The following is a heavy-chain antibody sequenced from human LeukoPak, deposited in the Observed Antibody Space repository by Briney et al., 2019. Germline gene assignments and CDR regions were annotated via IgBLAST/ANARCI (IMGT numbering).Heavy chain of an antibody. Sequence: PGGSLRLSCAASGFTFDDYAMHWVRQAPGKGLEWVAGISWSSGNIGYADFVKGRFTISRDNADNSLHLQMNSLRTEDTALYFCARDTWRRAFNYGMDVWGQGTTVAVSS. J-gene: IGHJ6*02. CDR1: GFTFDDYA. CDR2: ISWSSGNI. D-gene: IGHD5-12*01. V-gene: IGHV3-9*01. CDR3: ARDTWRRAFNYGMDV.